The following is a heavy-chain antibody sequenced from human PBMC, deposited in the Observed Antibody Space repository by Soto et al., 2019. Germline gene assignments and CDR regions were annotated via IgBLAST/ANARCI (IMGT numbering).Heavy chain of an antibody. D-gene: IGHD4-17*01. Sequence: ASVRVSCKASGYTSTSYAMHWVRHAPGQRLEWMGWINAGNGNTKYSQKFQGRVTITRDTSASTAYMELSSLRSEDTAVYYCARDRTTVTTGYYYYYMDVWGKGTTVTVSS. CDR1: GYTSTSYA. CDR3: ARDRTTVTTGYYYYYMDV. V-gene: IGHV1-3*01. J-gene: IGHJ6*03. CDR2: INAGNGNT.